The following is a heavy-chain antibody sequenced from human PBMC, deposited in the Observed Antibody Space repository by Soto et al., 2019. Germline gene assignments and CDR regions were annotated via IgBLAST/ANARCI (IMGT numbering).Heavy chain of an antibody. CDR3: ARHGSY. V-gene: IGHV4-39*01. CDR1: GVSIISSSYY. Sequence: SETLSLTCTVSGVSIISSSYYWGCIRQTPGKGLELIETIYFSGKTYYNPSLKSRLTISVDRSKNQFALNLTSVTAADTAVYYCARHGSYWGPGTLVTVSS. J-gene: IGHJ4*02. CDR2: IYFSGKT.